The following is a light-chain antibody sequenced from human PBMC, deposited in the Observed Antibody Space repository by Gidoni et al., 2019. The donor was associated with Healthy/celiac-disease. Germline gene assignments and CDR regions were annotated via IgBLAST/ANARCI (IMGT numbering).Light chain of an antibody. CDR1: SSNIGAGYD. CDR3: QSYDSSLSAYV. V-gene: IGLV1-40*01. J-gene: IGLJ1*01. CDR2: GNS. Sequence: QSVLTQPPSVSGAPGPRVTISCTGSSSNIGAGYDVHWYQQLPGTAPNLLIYGNSNRPSGVPDRFSGSKSGTSASLAITGLQAEDEADYYCQSYDSSLSAYVFGTGTKVSVL.